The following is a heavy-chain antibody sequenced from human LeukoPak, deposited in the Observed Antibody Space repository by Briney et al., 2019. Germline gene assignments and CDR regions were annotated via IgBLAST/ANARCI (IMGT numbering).Heavy chain of an antibody. CDR2: INPSGGST. J-gene: IGHJ6*02. Sequence: ASVKVSCKASGYTFTSYYMHWVRQAPGQGLEWMGIINPSGGSTNDAQKFQGRVTMPRDTSTSTVYMELSSPRSEDTAVYYCARDRHLQLGEDYYYGMDVWGQGTTVTVSS. V-gene: IGHV1-46*01. CDR3: ARDRHLQLGEDYYYGMDV. D-gene: IGHD4-11*01. CDR1: GYTFTSYY.